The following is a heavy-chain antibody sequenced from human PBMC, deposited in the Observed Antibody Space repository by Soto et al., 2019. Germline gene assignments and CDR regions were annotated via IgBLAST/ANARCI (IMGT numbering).Heavy chain of an antibody. CDR1: GGTFSSYA. V-gene: IGHV1-69*13. CDR3: AANSDIVVVVVPRPPDY. D-gene: IGHD2-15*01. CDR2: IIPIFGTA. J-gene: IGHJ4*02. Sequence: ASVKVSCKASGGTFSSYAISWVRQAPGQGLEWMGGIIPIFGTANYAQKFQGRVTITADESTSTAYMELSSLRSEDTAVYYCAANSDIVVVVVPRPPDYWGQGTLVTVSS.